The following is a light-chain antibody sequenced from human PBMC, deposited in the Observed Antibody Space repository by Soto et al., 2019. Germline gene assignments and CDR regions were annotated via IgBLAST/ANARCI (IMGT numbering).Light chain of an antibody. CDR2: AAS. CDR1: QDISNY. Sequence: DIQMTQSPSSLCASIVDRVSMTCQASQDISNYLNWYQQKPGKAPKLLIFAASSLQSGVPSRFSGSGSGTDFTLTISSLQPEDFALYYCQQTYTSPQTFGQGTKVDIK. V-gene: IGKV1-39*01. CDR3: QQTYTSPQT. J-gene: IGKJ1*01.